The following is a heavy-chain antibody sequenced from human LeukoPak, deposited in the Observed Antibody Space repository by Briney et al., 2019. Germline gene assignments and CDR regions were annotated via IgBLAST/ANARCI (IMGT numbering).Heavy chain of an antibody. CDR2: IYHSGSI. J-gene: IGHJ1*01. Sequence: SGTLSLTCAVSGGSISSSNWWSWVRQPPGKGLEWIGEIYHSGSINYNPSLKSRVTISVDKSKNQFSLKLSSVTAADTAVYYCARGQQQLGRTEYFQHWGQGTLVTVSS. V-gene: IGHV4-4*02. CDR3: ARGQQQLGRTEYFQH. CDR1: GGSISSSNW. D-gene: IGHD6-13*01.